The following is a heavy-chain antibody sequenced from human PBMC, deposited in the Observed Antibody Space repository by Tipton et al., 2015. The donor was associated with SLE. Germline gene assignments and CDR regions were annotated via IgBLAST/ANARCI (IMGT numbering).Heavy chain of an antibody. J-gene: IGHJ4*02. CDR3: ARGDGDYFDY. Sequence: GLVKPSETLSLTCAVYGGSFSAYYWNWIRQPPGKGLEWTGKIHHSGSTNYNPSLKSRVTISVDTSKNQFSLKVSSVTAADTAVYYCARGDGDYFDYWGQGTPVTVSS. CDR1: GGSFSAYY. D-gene: IGHD4-17*01. V-gene: IGHV4-34*01. CDR2: IHHSGST.